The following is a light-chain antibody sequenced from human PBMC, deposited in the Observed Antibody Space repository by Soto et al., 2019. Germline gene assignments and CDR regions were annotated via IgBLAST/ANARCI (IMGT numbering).Light chain of an antibody. Sequence: EIVLTQSPGTLSLSPGERATLSCRASQSVDSSHLAWYQHRPGQAPRLLINRASNRATGIPDRFTGSGSGTDFTLTINRLEPADFAVYYCQHYGSSPRTFGQGTKVDI. CDR2: RAS. CDR3: QHYGSSPRT. J-gene: IGKJ1*01. CDR1: QSVDSSH. V-gene: IGKV3-20*01.